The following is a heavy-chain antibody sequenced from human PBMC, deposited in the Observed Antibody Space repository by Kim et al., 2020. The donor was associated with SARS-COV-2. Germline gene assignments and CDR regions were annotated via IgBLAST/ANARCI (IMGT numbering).Heavy chain of an antibody. CDR3: ARHDAISAAGYYYYVMDV. J-gene: IGHJ6*02. Sequence: SWVRQMPGKGLEWMGRIDPSDSYTNYSPSFQGHVTISADKSISTAYLQWSSLRASDTAMYYCARHDAISAAGYYYYVMDVWGQGTKVTV. D-gene: IGHD6-13*01. CDR2: IDPSDSYT. V-gene: IGHV5-10-1*01.